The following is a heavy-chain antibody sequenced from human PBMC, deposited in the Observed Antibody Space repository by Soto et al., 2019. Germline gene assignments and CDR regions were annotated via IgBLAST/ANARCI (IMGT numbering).Heavy chain of an antibody. CDR1: GFTFSSYW. Sequence: GWSMRLSCAASGFTFSSYWMDWVRQAPGKGLEWVSTINSGGTTFYADSVKGRFTISRDNSKNTLFLQMNSLRAEDTAVYFCAKRAYISSWTQYYFDSWGQGALVTVSS. CDR3: AKRAYISSWTQYYFDS. D-gene: IGHD6-6*01. V-gene: IGHV3-23*01. J-gene: IGHJ4*02. CDR2: INSGGTT.